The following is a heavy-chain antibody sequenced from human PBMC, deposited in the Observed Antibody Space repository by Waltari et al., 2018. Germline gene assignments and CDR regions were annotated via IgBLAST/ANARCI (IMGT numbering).Heavy chain of an antibody. CDR1: GGYISSSTYY. CDR2: IYYSGST. J-gene: IGHJ3*02. V-gene: IGHV4-39*01. CDR3: ARLPISLGVGSVFDI. Sequence: QMQLQESGPGLVKPSEPLSLTCTVSGGYISSSTYYWGWIRQPPGKGLECIGNIYYSGSTYYKPSLKSRLTISVDTSKNQFSLNLRSVTAADTAVYYCARLPISLGVGSVFDIWGQGTMVTVSS. D-gene: IGHD2-15*01.